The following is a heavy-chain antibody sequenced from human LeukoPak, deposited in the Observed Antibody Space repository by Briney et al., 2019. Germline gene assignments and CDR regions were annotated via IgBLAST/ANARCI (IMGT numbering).Heavy chain of an antibody. CDR3: ARDLDSSGLEYFQH. J-gene: IGHJ1*01. CDR1: GYTFTGYY. D-gene: IGHD6-19*01. Sequence: ASVKVSCKASGYTFTGYYMHWVRQAPGQGLEWMGRINPNSGGTNYAQKFQGRVTMTRDTSISTAYMELSRLRSDDTAVYYCARDLDSSGLEYFQHWGQGILVTVSS. CDR2: INPNSGGT. V-gene: IGHV1-2*06.